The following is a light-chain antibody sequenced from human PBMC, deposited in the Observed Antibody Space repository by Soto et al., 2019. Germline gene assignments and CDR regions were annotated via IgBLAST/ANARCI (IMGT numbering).Light chain of an antibody. CDR2: GAS. J-gene: IGKJ5*01. Sequence: EIMITHSPATLSVSPGKRATLSCRASQSISSSLAWYQQKPGQAPRLLIYGASTRATGIPARFSGSGSGTEFTLTISSLQSEDFAVYYCQQHNNWITFGQGTRLENK. CDR1: QSISSS. V-gene: IGKV3-15*01. CDR3: QQHNNWIT.